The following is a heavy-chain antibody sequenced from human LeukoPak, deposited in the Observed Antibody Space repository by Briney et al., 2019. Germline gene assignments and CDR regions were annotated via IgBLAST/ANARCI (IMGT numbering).Heavy chain of an antibody. V-gene: IGHV3-30-3*01. CDR2: ISYDGSNK. Sequence: PGGSLRLSCAASGFTFSSYAMHWVRQAPGKGLEWVAVISYDGSNKYYADSVKGRFTISRDNSKNTLYLQMNSLRAEDTAVYYCAREYGYSSSWYQVDYWGQGTLVTVSS. CDR1: GFTFSSYA. CDR3: AREYGYSSSWYQVDY. D-gene: IGHD6-13*01. J-gene: IGHJ4*02.